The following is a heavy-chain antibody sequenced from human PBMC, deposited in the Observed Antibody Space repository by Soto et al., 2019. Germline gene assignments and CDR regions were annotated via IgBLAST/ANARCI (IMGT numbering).Heavy chain of an antibody. J-gene: IGHJ6*02. Sequence: PGGSLRLSCAASGFTFSSYAMSWVRQAPGKGLEWVSTISGSSYSTYYADSVKGRFTISRDNSKNSLYLQMNSLRAEDTAVYYCARRGQQLHGMDVWGQGTTVTVSS. V-gene: IGHV3-23*01. CDR3: ARRGQQLHGMDV. CDR2: ISGSSYST. CDR1: GFTFSSYA. D-gene: IGHD6-13*01.